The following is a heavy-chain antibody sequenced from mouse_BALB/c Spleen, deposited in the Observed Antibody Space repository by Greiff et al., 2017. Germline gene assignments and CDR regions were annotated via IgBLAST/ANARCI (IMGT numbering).Heavy chain of an antibody. D-gene: IGHD2-10*01. CDR2: ISYSGST. CDR3: ATSYGH. Sequence: EVMLVESGPGLVKPSQSLSLTCTVTGYSITSDYAWNWIRQFPGNKLEWMGYISYSGSTSYNPSLKSRISITRDTSKIQFFLQLNSVTTEDTATYYCATSYGHWGQGTTLTVSS. V-gene: IGHV3-2*02. J-gene: IGHJ2*01. CDR1: GYSITSDYA.